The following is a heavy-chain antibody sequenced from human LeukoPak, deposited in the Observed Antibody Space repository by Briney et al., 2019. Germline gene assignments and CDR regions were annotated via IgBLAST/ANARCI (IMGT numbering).Heavy chain of an antibody. Sequence: GGSLRLSCAASGFTVSSNYMSWVRQAPGKGLGWVSIIHSGGSTYYADSVKGRVTISRDNSKNTVSLQVNSLRAEDTAVYYCARSMTLTDAFDVWGQGTMVTVSS. CDR3: ARSMTLTDAFDV. CDR2: IHSGGST. J-gene: IGHJ3*01. CDR1: GFTVSSNY. V-gene: IGHV3-53*01. D-gene: IGHD2-21*01.